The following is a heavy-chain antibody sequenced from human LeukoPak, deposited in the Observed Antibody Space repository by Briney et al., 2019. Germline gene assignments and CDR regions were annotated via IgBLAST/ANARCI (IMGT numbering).Heavy chain of an antibody. J-gene: IGHJ6*02. CDR3: ARRGSRSSGVYYGLDV. CDR1: GYSLSSNW. CDR2: IYPGDSET. V-gene: IGHV5-51*01. Sequence: GESLKISCQGSGYSLSSNWIGRVRQMPGKGLEWMGFIYPGDSETRYSPSFQGQVTISADKSISTAYVQWTSLKASDTAVYYCARRGSRSSGVYYGLDVWGQGTTVTVSS. D-gene: IGHD6-6*01.